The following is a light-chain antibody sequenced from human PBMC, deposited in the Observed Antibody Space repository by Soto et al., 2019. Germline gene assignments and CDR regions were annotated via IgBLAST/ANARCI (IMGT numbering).Light chain of an antibody. Sequence: EIVLTQSPGTLSLSPGERATLSCRASQSVISSQLAWYQKTPGQAPSLIIHAASRTATIIPDRFSGSVAGTDFTLTISRLEHEEFAVSYCQLYGSSRLPFGGGTKVEIK. V-gene: IGKV3-20*01. J-gene: IGKJ4*01. CDR3: QLYGSSRLP. CDR2: AAS. CDR1: QSVISSQ.